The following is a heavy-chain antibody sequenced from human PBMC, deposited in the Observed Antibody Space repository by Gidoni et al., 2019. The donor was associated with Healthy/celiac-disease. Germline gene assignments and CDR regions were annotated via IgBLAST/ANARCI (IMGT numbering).Heavy chain of an antibody. D-gene: IGHD2-2*02. V-gene: IGHV3-48*02. Sequence: EVQLVESGGGLVQPGGSLRLSCSACGFAFRSSSMNWVRQAPGKGLEWVSYISSSSSTIYYADSVKGRFTISRDNAKNSLYLQMNSLRDEDTAVYYCAPEPPYCSSTSCYTVPQAFDYWGQGTLVTVSS. J-gene: IGHJ4*02. CDR3: APEPPYCSSTSCYTVPQAFDY. CDR1: GFAFRSSS. CDR2: ISSSSSTI.